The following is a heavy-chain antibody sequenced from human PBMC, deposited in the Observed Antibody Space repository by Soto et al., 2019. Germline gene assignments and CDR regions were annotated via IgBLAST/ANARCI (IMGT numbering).Heavy chain of an antibody. CDR2: ISSSGSTI. D-gene: IGHD3-22*01. CDR1: GFTFSDYY. Sequence: GGSLRLSCAASGFTFSDYYMSWIRQAPGKGLEWVSYISSSGSTIYYADSVKGRFTISRDNAKNSLYLQMNSLRAEDTAVYYCARAAYYYDSSGYYYQGTPPDLRDWGQGTLVTAPQ. CDR3: ARAAYYYDSSGYYYQGTPPDLRD. J-gene: IGHJ4*02. V-gene: IGHV3-11*01.